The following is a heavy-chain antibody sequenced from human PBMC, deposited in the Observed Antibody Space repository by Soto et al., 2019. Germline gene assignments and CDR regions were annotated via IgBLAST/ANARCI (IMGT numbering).Heavy chain of an antibody. CDR2: INAGNGNT. D-gene: IGHD3-3*01. CDR3: ARGYDFWSGYSTYYYYGMDV. V-gene: IGHV1-3*01. CDR1: GYTFTGYY. Sequence: ASVKVSCKASGYTFTGYYMHWVRQAPGQGLEWMGWINAGNGNTKYSQKFQGRVTITRDTSASTAYMELSSLRSEDTAVYYCARGYDFWSGYSTYYYYGMDVWGQGTTVTVSS. J-gene: IGHJ6*02.